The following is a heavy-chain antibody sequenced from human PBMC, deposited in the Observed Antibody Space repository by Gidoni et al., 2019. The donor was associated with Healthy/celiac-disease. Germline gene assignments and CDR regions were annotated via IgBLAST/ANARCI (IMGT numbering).Heavy chain of an antibody. CDR2: IWYDGSNK. CDR1: GFTFSSYG. V-gene: IGHV3-33*01. Sequence: QVQLVESGGGVVQPGRSLRLSCAASGFTFSSYGMHWVRQAPGKGLEWVAVIWYDGSNKYYADSVKGRFTISRDNSKNTLYLQMNSLRAEDTAVYYCARDLRPRYYDSSGYNYWGQGTLVTVSS. J-gene: IGHJ4*02. D-gene: IGHD3-22*01. CDR3: ARDLRPRYYDSSGYNY.